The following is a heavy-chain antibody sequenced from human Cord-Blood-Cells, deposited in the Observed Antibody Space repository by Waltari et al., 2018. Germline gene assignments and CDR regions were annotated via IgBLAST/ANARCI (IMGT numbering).Heavy chain of an antibody. J-gene: IGHJ4*02. CDR1: GFTFGDYA. V-gene: IGHV3-49*05. CDR3: TRDPSEPPGGDCYYFDY. Sequence: EVQLVESGGGLVKPGRSLRLSCTASGFTFGDYAMSWFSQAPGKGLEWVGFIRSKAYGGTTEYAASVKGRFTISRDDSKSIAYLQMNSLKTEDTAVYYCTRDPSEPPGGDCYYFDYWGQGTLVTVSS. D-gene: IGHD2-21*01. CDR2: IRSKAYGGTT.